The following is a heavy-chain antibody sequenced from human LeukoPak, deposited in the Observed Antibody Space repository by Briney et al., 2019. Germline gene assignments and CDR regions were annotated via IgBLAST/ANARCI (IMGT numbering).Heavy chain of an antibody. V-gene: IGHV3-33*01. CDR2: IWYDGSNK. J-gene: IGHJ4*02. Sequence: GGSLRLSCAASGFTFSSYGMHWVRQAPGKGLEWVAVIWYDGSNKYYADSVKGRFTISRGNSKNTLYLQMNSLRAEDTAVYYCARARGSGSYYIDYWGQGTLVTVSS. D-gene: IGHD3-10*01. CDR1: GFTFSSYG. CDR3: ARARGSGSYYIDY.